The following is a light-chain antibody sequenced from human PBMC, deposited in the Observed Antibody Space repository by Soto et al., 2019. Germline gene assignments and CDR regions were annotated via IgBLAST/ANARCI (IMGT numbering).Light chain of an antibody. CDR3: RQRSNWPQT. CDR2: DAS. V-gene: IGKV3-11*01. Sequence: EIGLTQSQATLSLSPGERATLSCRASQRVSSHLAWNQHKRGLAPRLLIYDASNGATGIPARFSGGGSGTDFTLTISSLEPEDFAVYYCRQRSNWPQTFGHGTNVEIK. J-gene: IGKJ1*01. CDR1: QRVSSH.